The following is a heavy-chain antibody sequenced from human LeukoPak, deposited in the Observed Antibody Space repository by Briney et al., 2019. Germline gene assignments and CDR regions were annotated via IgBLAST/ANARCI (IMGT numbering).Heavy chain of an antibody. CDR2: ISGSGGNT. CDR3: AKPPLWFGDDY. CDR1: GFTFSSYA. V-gene: IGHV3-23*01. Sequence: GGSLRLSCVASGFTFSSYAMSWVRQAPGKGLEWVSAISGSGGNTYYADSVKGRFTISRDNSKNTLYLQMNSLRAEDTAVNYCAKPPLWFGDDYWGQGTLVTVSS. J-gene: IGHJ4*02. D-gene: IGHD3-10*01.